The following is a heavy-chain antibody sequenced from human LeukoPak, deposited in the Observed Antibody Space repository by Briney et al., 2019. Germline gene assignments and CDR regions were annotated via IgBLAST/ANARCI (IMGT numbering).Heavy chain of an antibody. V-gene: IGHV3-13*01. D-gene: IGHD5-18*01. CDR3: VGEARGYHYTYFDY. CDR1: GFTLGGHD. J-gene: IGHJ4*02. Sequence: QPGGSLRLSCTASGFTLGGHDMHWVRQTTGDGLEWVAAVSAGHHAFYAGSVKGRFTVSREDAKNSLYLQMNSLRAGDTAVYYCVGEARGYHYTYFDYWGQGSLVTVSS. CDR2: VSAGHHA.